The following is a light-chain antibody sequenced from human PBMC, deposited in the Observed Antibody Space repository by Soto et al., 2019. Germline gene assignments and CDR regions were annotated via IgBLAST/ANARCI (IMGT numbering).Light chain of an antibody. CDR3: QQYNNWPT. J-gene: IGKJ5*01. CDR1: QSVSSN. Sequence: DIVMTQSPATLSVSPGERATISCRASQSVSSNLAWYQQKPGQAPRLLIYGASTRATGIPARFSGSGSGTEFTLSISSLQSEDSAVYYRQQYNNWPTFGEGTRLEIK. CDR2: GAS. V-gene: IGKV3-15*01.